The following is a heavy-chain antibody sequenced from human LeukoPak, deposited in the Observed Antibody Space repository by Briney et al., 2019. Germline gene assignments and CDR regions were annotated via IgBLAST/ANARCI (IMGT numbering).Heavy chain of an antibody. CDR1: GYTFTNFG. V-gene: IGHV1-18*01. J-gene: IGHJ4*02. CDR3: ARSDTAMAYRPDY. CDR2: ISAYNGNT. D-gene: IGHD5-18*01. Sequence: ASVKVSCKASGYTFTNFGITWVRQAPGQGLEWMGWISAYNGNTNYAQKFQGRVTMTTDTSTSTAYMELRSLRSDDTAVYYCARSDTAMAYRPDYWGQGTLVTVSS.